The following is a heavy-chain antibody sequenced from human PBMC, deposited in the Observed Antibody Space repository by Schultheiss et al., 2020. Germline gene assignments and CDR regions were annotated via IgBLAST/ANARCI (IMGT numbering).Heavy chain of an antibody. J-gene: IGHJ4*02. D-gene: IGHD1-7*01. V-gene: IGHV3-30*03. Sequence: WGSLRLACAASGFTFSSYGMHWVRQAPGKGLEWVAVISYDGSNKYYADSVKGRFTISRDNAKNSLYLQMNSLRAEDTAVYYCARGITGTYYYFDYWGQGTLGTVSS. CDR3: ARGITGTYYYFDY. CDR2: ISYDGSNK. CDR1: GFTFSSYG.